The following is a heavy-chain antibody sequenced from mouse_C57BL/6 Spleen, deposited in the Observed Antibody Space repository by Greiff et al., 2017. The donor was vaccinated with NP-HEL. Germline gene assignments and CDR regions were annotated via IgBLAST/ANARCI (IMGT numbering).Heavy chain of an antibody. Sequence: EVQRVESGGGLVKPGGSLKLSCAASGFTFSDYGMHWVRQAPEKGLEWVAYISSGSSTIYYADTVKGRFTISRDNAKNTLFLQMTSLRSEDTAMYYCARLNWFAYWGQGTLVTVSA. CDR3: ARLNWFAY. J-gene: IGHJ3*01. CDR1: GFTFSDYG. V-gene: IGHV5-17*01. CDR2: ISSGSSTI.